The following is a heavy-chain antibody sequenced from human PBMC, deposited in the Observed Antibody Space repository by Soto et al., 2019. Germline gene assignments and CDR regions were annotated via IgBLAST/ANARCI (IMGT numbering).Heavy chain of an antibody. Sequence: QVQLEESGGGLVKPGGSLRLSCAASGFTFSDYYMSWIRQAPGKGLEWVSYISSSGYTKYVDSVKGRFTISRDNAKDSLSLQMNSLRVDDTAVYYCARREYGGLDYWGQGTLVTVSS. CDR2: ISSSGYT. CDR1: GFTFSDYY. CDR3: ARREYGGLDY. D-gene: IGHD5-12*01. J-gene: IGHJ4*02. V-gene: IGHV3-11*05.